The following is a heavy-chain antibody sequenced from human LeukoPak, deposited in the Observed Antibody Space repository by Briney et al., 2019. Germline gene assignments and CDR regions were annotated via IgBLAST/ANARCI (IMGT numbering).Heavy chain of an antibody. CDR3: ARLQSETQLWSPYYYYMDV. Sequence: GESLKISCKGSGYSFTSYWIGWVRQMPGKGLEWMGIIYPGDSDTRYSPSFQGQVTISADKSISTAHLQWSSLKASDTAMYYCARLQSETQLWSPYYYYMDVWGKGTTVTVSS. D-gene: IGHD5-18*01. V-gene: IGHV5-51*01. CDR1: GYSFTSYW. CDR2: IYPGDSDT. J-gene: IGHJ6*03.